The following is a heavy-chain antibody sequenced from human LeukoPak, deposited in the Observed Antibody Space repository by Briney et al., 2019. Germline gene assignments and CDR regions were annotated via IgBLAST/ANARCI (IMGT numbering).Heavy chain of an antibody. D-gene: IGHD3-22*01. Sequence: GGSLRFSCAASGFTVSSKYMTWVRQAPGKGLEWVSVLYSGGSTYYADSVKGRFTISRDDSNNTLYLQMNSLRPEDTAVYYCAREAYESFLDCWGQGTLVTVSS. V-gene: IGHV3-66*01. CDR2: LYSGGST. CDR1: GFTVSSKY. CDR3: AREAYESFLDC. J-gene: IGHJ4*02.